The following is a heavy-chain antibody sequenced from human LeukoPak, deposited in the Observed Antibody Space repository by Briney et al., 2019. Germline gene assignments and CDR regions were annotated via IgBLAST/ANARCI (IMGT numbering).Heavy chain of an antibody. V-gene: IGHV3-48*04. Sequence: GGSLRLSCAASGFSFRSYSINWVRQAPGKGLEWVSYISPSSSTIYFADSVKGRFNISRDNAQNSLYLQMNSLRAEDTAVYYCAKEGGASRFDYWGQGTLVTVSS. J-gene: IGHJ4*02. CDR2: ISPSSSTI. D-gene: IGHD5-12*01. CDR3: AKEGGASRFDY. CDR1: GFSFRSYS.